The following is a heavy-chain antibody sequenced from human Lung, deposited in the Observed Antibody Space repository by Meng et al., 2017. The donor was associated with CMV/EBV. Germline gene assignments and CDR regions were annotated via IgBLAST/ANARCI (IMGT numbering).Heavy chain of an antibody. Sequence: SVXVSCKASGDTFSRYAVSWVRQAPGQGLEWVGGIITIFGTPYYAQKFQGRVTITTDESTTTVYMELSSLRFEDTAVYYCARGGGSGTPTWKYYGMDVWXQGTXVTVSS. D-gene: IGHD1-1*01. CDR3: ARGGGSGTPTWKYYGMDV. J-gene: IGHJ6*02. CDR1: GDTFSRYA. CDR2: IITIFGTP. V-gene: IGHV1-69*05.